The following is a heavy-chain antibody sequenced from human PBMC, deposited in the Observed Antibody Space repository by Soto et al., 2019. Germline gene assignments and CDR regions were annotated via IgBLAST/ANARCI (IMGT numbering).Heavy chain of an antibody. J-gene: IGHJ6*02. CDR3: VRAGHVFDVHYYGMDL. CDR2: ISSSGTYI. V-gene: IGHV3-21*01. D-gene: IGHD3-10*01. CDR1: GFTFNDYS. Sequence: GGSLRLSCEASGFTFNDYSMDWVRQAPEKGLGWVSSISSSGTYIYYADSVKGRFAISRDNANNVMYLQMDTLRAEDTAVYYCVRAGHVFDVHYYGMDLWGQGTTVTVSS.